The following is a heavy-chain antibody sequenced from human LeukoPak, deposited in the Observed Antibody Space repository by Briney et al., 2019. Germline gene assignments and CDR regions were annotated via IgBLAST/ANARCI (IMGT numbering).Heavy chain of an antibody. V-gene: IGHV1-69*06. CDR3: ARGRFGYGDYSSYYYYGMDV. CDR2: IIPIFGTA. Sequence: EASVKVSCKASGRTFSSYAISWVRQAPGQGLEWMGGIIPIFGTANYAQKFQGRVTITADKSTSTAYMELSSLRSEDTAVYYCARGRFGYGDYSSYYYYGMDVWGKGTTVTVSS. CDR1: GRTFSSYA. D-gene: IGHD4-17*01. J-gene: IGHJ6*04.